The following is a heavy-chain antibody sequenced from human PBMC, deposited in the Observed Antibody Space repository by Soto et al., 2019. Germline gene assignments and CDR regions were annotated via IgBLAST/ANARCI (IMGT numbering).Heavy chain of an antibody. CDR3: VTWGNLGASDTDYDTDV. V-gene: IGHV1-3*04. J-gene: IGHJ6*02. CDR1: AFTFTTYI. Sequence: ASVKVSCKASAFTFTTYIIHWMRQAPGQRLEWMGWINTANGNTESSQKLQGRVTISRDTSASTAYMELSSLRPEDTAVYYRVTWGNLGASDTDYDTDVWGQGTTVTVSS. D-gene: IGHD3-16*01. CDR2: INTANGNT.